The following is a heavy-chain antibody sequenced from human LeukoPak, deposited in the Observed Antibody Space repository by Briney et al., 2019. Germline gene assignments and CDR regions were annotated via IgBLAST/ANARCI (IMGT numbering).Heavy chain of an antibody. J-gene: IGHJ4*02. Sequence: GGSLRLSCAAPGFTFSSYAMSWVRQAPGKGLEWVSAISGSGGSTYYADSVKGRFTISRDNSKNTLYLQMNSLRAEDTAVYYCAKDEVGAGYFDYWGQGTLVTVSS. CDR1: GFTFSSYA. CDR3: AKDEVGAGYFDY. D-gene: IGHD1-26*01. V-gene: IGHV3-23*01. CDR2: ISGSGGST.